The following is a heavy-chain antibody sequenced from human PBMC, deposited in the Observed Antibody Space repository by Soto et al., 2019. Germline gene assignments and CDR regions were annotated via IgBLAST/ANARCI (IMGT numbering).Heavy chain of an antibody. Sequence: GASVKVSCKTSGYTFTKFHIHWVRQAPGQGLEWMGMIDPSGGVTRDAQRFQGRITMTSDTSTSSVYMKLRGLTSEDTAVYYCGRDVNGHDNYETIGLYFDHWGPGTQVTVSS. CDR1: GYTFTKFH. V-gene: IGHV1-46*01. D-gene: IGHD3-16*01. CDR3: GRDVNGHDNYETIGLYFDH. CDR2: IDPSGGVT. J-gene: IGHJ4*02.